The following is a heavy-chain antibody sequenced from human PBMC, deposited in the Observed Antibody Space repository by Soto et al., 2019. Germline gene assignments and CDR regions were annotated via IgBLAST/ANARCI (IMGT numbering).Heavy chain of an antibody. CDR1: GLTLSSYG. Sequence: QVQLVESGGGVFQPGRSLRLSCAASGLTLSSYGMHWVRQAPGKGLEWVEVISYYGSNKYYADSVKGRFTISRDNSKNTLYLQMNSLRAEDTAVYYCAKDLLGPGRAYGMDVWGQGTTVTVSS. CDR3: AKDLLGPGRAYGMDV. V-gene: IGHV3-30*18. CDR2: ISYYGSNK. D-gene: IGHD7-27*01. J-gene: IGHJ6*02.